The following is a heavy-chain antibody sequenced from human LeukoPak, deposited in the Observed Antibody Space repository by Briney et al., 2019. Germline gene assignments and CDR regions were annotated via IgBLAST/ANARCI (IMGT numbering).Heavy chain of an antibody. V-gene: IGHV4-30-4*01. CDR1: GVSISSGDYY. D-gene: IGHD3-22*01. CDR3: AKPYYYDSRIDP. J-gene: IGHJ5*01. Sequence: SETLSLTCTASGVSISSGDYYWSWLRQPPGKGLEWIAYMYYSGSSYYNPSLKSLVIMSADTSKNQLSLKLSLVTAAATAVYYCAKPYYYDSRIDPWGQGILVTVSS. CDR2: MYYSGSS.